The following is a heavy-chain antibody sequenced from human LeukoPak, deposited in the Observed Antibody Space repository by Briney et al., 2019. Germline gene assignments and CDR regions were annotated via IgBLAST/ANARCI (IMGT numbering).Heavy chain of an antibody. V-gene: IGHV1-69*13. J-gene: IGHJ6*03. CDR2: IIPIFGTA. CDR1: GGTFSSYA. D-gene: IGHD3-3*01. Sequence: SVKVSCKASGGTFSSYAISWVRQAPGQGLEWMGGIIPIFGTANYAQKFQGRVTITADESTSTAYMELSSLRSEDTAVYYCAGITIFGVVIPLGYYYYMDVWGKGTTVTVSS. CDR3: AGITIFGVVIPLGYYYYMDV.